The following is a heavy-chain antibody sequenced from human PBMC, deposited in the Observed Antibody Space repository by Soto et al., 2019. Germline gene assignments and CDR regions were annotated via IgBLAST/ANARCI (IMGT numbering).Heavy chain of an antibody. CDR2: IYYSGST. CDR1: GGSISSGGYY. Sequence: QVQLQESGPGLVKPSQTLSLTCTVSGGSISSGGYYWSWIRQHPGKGLEWIGYIYYSGSTYYNPSLKSRVTISVDTSQNQFSLKLSSVTAADTAVYYCAREMATIKDYYYGMDVWGQGPTVTVSS. D-gene: IGHD5-12*01. J-gene: IGHJ6*02. CDR3: AREMATIKDYYYGMDV. V-gene: IGHV4-31*03.